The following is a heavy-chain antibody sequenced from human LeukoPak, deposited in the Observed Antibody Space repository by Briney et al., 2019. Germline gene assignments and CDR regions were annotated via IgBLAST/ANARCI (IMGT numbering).Heavy chain of an antibody. D-gene: IGHD6-6*01. J-gene: IGHJ4*02. V-gene: IGHV4-31*03. CDR3: ARGRPIDY. CDR1: GGSVSSGGYY. Sequence: PSQTLSLTCTVSGGSVSSGGYYWSWIRQHPGKGPEWIGYIFYSGSTHYNPSLKRRVTLSLDTSKNQFSLKLSSVTAADTAVYYCARGRPIDYWGQGTLVTVSS. CDR2: IFYSGST.